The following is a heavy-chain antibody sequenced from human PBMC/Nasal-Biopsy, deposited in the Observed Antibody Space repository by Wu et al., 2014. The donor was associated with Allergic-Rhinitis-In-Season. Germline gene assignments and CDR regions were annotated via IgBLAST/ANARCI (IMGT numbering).Heavy chain of an antibody. J-gene: IGHJ6*03. Sequence: TLSLTCTVSGGSINWSWIRQPAGKGLEWIGRTHTSGNTNYNPSLNSRATVSLDTSKSQFSLKLNSLTAADTAVYYCARDVDAAMITEGEYFYIDVWGRGATVTVSS. D-gene: IGHD5-18*01. CDR2: THTSGNT. CDR1: GGSIN. CDR3: ARDVDAAMITEGEYFYIDV. V-gene: IGHV4-4*07.